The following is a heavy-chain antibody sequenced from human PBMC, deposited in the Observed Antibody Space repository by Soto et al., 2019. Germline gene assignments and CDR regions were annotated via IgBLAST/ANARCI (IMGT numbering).Heavy chain of an antibody. Sequence: GGSLRLSCAASGFTFSSYGMHWVRQAPGKGLEWVAVISYDGSNKYYADSVKGRFTISRDNSKNTLYLQMNSLRAEDTAVYYCAKDLGRYGSGWYVYDYWGQGTLVTVSS. CDR1: GFTFSSYG. CDR3: AKDLGRYGSGWYVYDY. D-gene: IGHD6-19*01. V-gene: IGHV3-30*18. CDR2: ISYDGSNK. J-gene: IGHJ4*02.